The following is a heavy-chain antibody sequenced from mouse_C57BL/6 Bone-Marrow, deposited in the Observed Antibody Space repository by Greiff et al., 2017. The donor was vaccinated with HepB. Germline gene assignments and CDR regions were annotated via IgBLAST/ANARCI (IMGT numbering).Heavy chain of an antibody. CDR1: GFTFSSYA. CDR3: AGDPLPYYYYDDDYFDY. V-gene: IGHV5-4*01. J-gene: IGHJ2*01. D-gene: IGHD2-4*01. CDR2: ISDGGSYT. Sequence: EVHLVESGGGLVKPGGSLKLSCAASGFTFSSYAMSWVRQTPEKRLEWVATISDGGSYTYYPDNVKGRFTISRDNAKNNLYLQMSHLKSENTAIYYCAGDPLPYYYYDDDYFDYWGQGTTLTVSS.